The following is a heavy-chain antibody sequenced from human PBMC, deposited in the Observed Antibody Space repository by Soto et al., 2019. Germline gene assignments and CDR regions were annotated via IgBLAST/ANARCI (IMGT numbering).Heavy chain of an antibody. Sequence: GWSLRLSCAASGFTFSSYGMHWIRQAPGKGLXWVAVIWYDGSNKYYADSVKGRFTISRDNSKNTLYLQMNSLRAEDTAVYYCARVFGPPTTRYCSSTSCYYYYYGMDVWGQGTTVTVSS. CDR1: GFTFSSYG. CDR3: ARVFGPPTTRYCSSTSCYYYYYGMDV. CDR2: IWYDGSNK. V-gene: IGHV3-33*01. J-gene: IGHJ6*02. D-gene: IGHD2-2*01.